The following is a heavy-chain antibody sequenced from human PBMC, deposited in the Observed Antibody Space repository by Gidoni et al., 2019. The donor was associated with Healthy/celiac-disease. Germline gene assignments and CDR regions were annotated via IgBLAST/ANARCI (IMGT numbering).Heavy chain of an antibody. J-gene: IGHJ6*02. Sequence: QVQLVQSGAEVKKPGASVKVSCKASGYTFTSYYMHWVRQGPGQGLEWMGIINPSGGSTSYEQKFQGRVTMTRDTSTSTVYMELSSLRSEDTAVYYCARWPLPRIAVAGIVEPYGMDVWGQGTTVTVSS. CDR1: GYTFTSYY. V-gene: IGHV1-46*01. CDR2: INPSGGST. CDR3: ARWPLPRIAVAGIVEPYGMDV. D-gene: IGHD6-19*01.